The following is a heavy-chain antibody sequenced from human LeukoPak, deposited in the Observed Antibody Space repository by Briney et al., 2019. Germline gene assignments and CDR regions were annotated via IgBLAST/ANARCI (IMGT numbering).Heavy chain of an antibody. CDR1: GGLISSYY. CDR2: ISYSGST. CDR3: ARRYCSNSNCYFDY. J-gene: IGHJ4*02. V-gene: IGHV4-59*01. Sequence: ASETLSLTCTVSGGLISSYYWSWIRQPPGKGLEWIGYISYSGSTNYNPSLKSRLTISVDTSKNPFSLKLSSVTAADTAVYYCARRYCSNSNCYFDYWGQGTLVTVSS. D-gene: IGHD2-2*01.